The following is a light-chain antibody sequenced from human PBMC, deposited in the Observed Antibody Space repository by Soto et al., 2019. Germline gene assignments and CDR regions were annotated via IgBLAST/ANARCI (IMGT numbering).Light chain of an antibody. J-gene: IGKJ5*01. CDR3: QQYGSL. V-gene: IGKV3-20*01. CDR1: QSVSSSY. Sequence: EIVLTQSPGTLSLSPGERATLSCRASQSVSSSYLAWYQQKPGQAPRLLIYGASSRATGIPDRFSGSVSGTDFTLTISTLEPEDFAVYYCQQYGSLFGQGTRLEIK. CDR2: GAS.